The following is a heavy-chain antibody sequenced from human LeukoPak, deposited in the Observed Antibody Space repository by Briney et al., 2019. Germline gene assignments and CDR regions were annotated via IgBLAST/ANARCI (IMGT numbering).Heavy chain of an antibody. D-gene: IGHD5-18*01. CDR2: IYSGGST. J-gene: IGHJ6*02. CDR3: ARPRGYSYAHYGMDV. V-gene: IGHV3-53*04. Sequence: PGGSLRLSCAASGFTVSSNYMSWVRQAPGKGLEWVSVIYSGGSTYYADSVKGRFTISRHNSKNTLYLQMNSLRAEDTAVYYCARPRGYSYAHYGMDVWGQGTTVTVSS. CDR1: GFTVSSNY.